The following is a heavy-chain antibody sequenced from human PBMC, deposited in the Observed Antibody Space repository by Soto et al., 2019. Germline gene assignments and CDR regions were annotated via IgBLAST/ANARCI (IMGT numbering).Heavy chain of an antibody. V-gene: IGHV3-23*01. CDR3: AKNGYDFWSGYSTYYYGMDV. CDR1: GFTFSSYA. CDR2: ISGSGGST. D-gene: IGHD3-3*01. J-gene: IGHJ6*02. Sequence: EVQLLESGGGLVQPGGSLRLSCAASGFTFSSYAMSWVRQAPGKGLEWVSAISGSGGSTYYADSVKGRFTISRDNSKNTLYLQMNSLRAEDTAVYYCAKNGYDFWSGYSTYYYGMDVWGQGTTVTVSS.